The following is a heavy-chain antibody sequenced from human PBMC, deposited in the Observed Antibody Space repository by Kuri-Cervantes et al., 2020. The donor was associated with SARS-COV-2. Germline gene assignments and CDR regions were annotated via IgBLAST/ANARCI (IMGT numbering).Heavy chain of an antibody. Sequence: SVKVSCKASGGNFSGEVVSWVRQAPGEGLEWMGGFIPMSGTSNYAQKFQGRLTISADEYTNTAYMELSGLRSEDTAVYYCARAVGNFDFWGQGTLVTVSS. CDR2: FIPMSGTS. CDR1: GGNFSGEV. CDR3: ARAVGNFDF. D-gene: IGHD1-14*01. J-gene: IGHJ4*02. V-gene: IGHV1-69*13.